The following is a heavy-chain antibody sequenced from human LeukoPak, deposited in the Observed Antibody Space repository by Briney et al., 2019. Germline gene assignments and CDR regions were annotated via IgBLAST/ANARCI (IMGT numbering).Heavy chain of an antibody. Sequence: PGGSLRLSCAVSGITLSNYAMSWVRQGPGKGLEWVAGISGSGGSTNYADSVKGRFTISRDNRTNTLYLQMNSLRAEDTAVYFCAKRGVVIRVILVGFHKETYYFDSWGQGALVTVSS. CDR3: AKRGVVIRVILVGFHKETYYFDS. CDR1: GITLSNYA. D-gene: IGHD3-22*01. CDR2: ISGSGGST. J-gene: IGHJ4*02. V-gene: IGHV3-23*01.